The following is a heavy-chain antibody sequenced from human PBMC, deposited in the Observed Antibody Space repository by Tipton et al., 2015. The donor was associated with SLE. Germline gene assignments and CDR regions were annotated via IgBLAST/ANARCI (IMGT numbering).Heavy chain of an antibody. CDR2: ISYDGSNK. D-gene: IGHD1-26*01. CDR3: ARDSGSYYRGSFDY. Sequence: RSLRLSCAASGFTFSSYAMHWVRQAPGKGLEWVAVISYDGSNKYYADSVKGRFTISRDNSKNTLYLQMNSLRAEDTAVYYCARDSGSYYRGSFDYWGQGTLVTVSS. CDR1: GFTFSSYA. J-gene: IGHJ4*02. V-gene: IGHV3-30-3*01.